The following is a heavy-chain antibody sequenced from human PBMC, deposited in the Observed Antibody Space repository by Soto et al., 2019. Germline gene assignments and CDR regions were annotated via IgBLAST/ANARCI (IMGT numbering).Heavy chain of an antibody. Sequence: SETLSLTCTVTGGTISGYYWTWIRQSAGGGLEWIGRIYSSGSTNYNPSLKSRVTISLDTSMSHFSLRLSSVTAADTAVYYCARGQRFSDWFDPWGQGTLVTVSS. V-gene: IGHV4-4*07. CDR1: GGTISGYY. J-gene: IGHJ5*02. CDR2: IYSSGST. CDR3: ARGQRFSDWFDP. D-gene: IGHD3-3*01.